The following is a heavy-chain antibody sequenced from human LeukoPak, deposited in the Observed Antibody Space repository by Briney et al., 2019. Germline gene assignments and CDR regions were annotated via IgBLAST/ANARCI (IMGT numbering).Heavy chain of an antibody. D-gene: IGHD1-26*01. J-gene: IGHJ4*02. CDR2: MNPNSGNT. CDR3: ARGRYGSGGYRPFDY. Sequence: ASVKVSCKASGYTFTSYDINWVRQATGQGLEWMGWMNPNSGNTGYAQRFQGRVTITRNTSISTAYMELSSLRSEDTAVYYCARGRYGSGGYRPFDYWGQGTLVTVSS. CDR1: GYTFTSYD. V-gene: IGHV1-8*03.